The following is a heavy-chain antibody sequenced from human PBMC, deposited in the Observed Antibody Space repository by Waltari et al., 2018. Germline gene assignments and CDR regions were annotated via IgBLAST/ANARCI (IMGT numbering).Heavy chain of an antibody. CDR3: ARGSGWSGVVY. D-gene: IGHD6-19*01. CDR1: GGSISSYY. Sequence: QVQLQESGPGLVKPSETLSLTCTVSGGSISSYYWSWIRQPPGKGLEWIGEINHRGSTNYNPSLKSRVTISVDTSKNQFSLKLSSVTAADTAVYYCARGSGWSGVVYWGQGTLVTVSS. CDR2: INHRGST. J-gene: IGHJ4*02. V-gene: IGHV4-34*01.